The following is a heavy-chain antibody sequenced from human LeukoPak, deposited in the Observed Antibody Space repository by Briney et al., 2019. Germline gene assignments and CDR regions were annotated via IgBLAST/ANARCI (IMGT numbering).Heavy chain of an antibody. CDR3: ARAPRGSSSSNDMRRFHY. Sequence: PSETLSLTCAVSGYSISSDNYWVWIRQPPGQGLEWTGGIYHSGSTYYNPSLKSRVTMSVDTSKNQFSLKLSSVTAADTAVYYCARAPRGSSSSNDMRRFHYWGQGTLVTVSS. V-gene: IGHV4-38-2*01. J-gene: IGHJ4*02. CDR2: IYHSGST. D-gene: IGHD6-19*01. CDR1: GYSISSDNY.